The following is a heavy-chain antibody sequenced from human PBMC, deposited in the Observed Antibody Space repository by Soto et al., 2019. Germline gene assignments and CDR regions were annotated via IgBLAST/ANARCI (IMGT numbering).Heavy chain of an antibody. CDR2: INHRGST. J-gene: IGHJ6*02. D-gene: IGHD6-25*01. V-gene: IGHV4-34*01. CDR3: ARGSRVKIPAASGRDYYYHGLDV. Sequence: QVQLQQWGAGLLKPSETLSLTCAVYGGSFGVSYGGWFRRPPGKGRGGIGEINHRGSTNYNPSLKRRVTISVDTSKNQFSLKLNSVTAADTAVYYCARGSRVKIPAASGRDYYYHGLDVWGQGTAVTVSS. CDR1: GGSFGVSY.